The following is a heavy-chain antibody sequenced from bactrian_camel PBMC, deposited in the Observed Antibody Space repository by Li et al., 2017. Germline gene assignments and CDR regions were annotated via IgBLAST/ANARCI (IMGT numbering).Heavy chain of an antibody. CDR3: TRDGWDI. CDR2: INERGETT. Sequence: HVQLVESGGGLVQPGGSLRLSCAASGFSLSSYWMHWVRQAPGKELEWVSHINERGETTFYAESVKDRFTISRDNAKNTLYLQMNSLTSEDSAMYFCTRDGWDIWGQGTQVTVS. J-gene: IGHJ4*01. CDR1: GFSLSSYW. D-gene: IGHD5*01. V-gene: IGHV3S1*01.